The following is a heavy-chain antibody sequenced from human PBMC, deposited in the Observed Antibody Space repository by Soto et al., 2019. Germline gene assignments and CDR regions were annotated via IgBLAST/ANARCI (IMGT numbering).Heavy chain of an antibody. V-gene: IGHV4-30-2*01. J-gene: IGHJ6*02. CDR2: IYQSGRT. Sequence: QLQLQESGSGLVRPSQTLSLTCAVSGGSIRTFDYSWSWIRQAPGRGLEWIGSIYQSGRTYYIPSLKSRATMSLDKSTNQFSLKITSAVAADTARYYCAREMTIFGVAPGGGVDVWGQGTTVTVSS. CDR1: GGSIRTFDYS. D-gene: IGHD3-3*01. CDR3: AREMTIFGVAPGGGVDV.